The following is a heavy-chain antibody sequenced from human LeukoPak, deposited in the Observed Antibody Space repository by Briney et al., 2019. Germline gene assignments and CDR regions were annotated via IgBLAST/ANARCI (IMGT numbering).Heavy chain of an antibody. J-gene: IGHJ4*02. CDR3: ARDRFSGSYPLDY. V-gene: IGHV3-30*02. D-gene: IGHD1-26*01. CDR1: GFTFSSYG. Sequence: GGSLRLSCAASGFTFSSYGMHWVRQAPGKGLEWVAFIRYDGSNKYYADSVKGRFTISRDNAKNSLYLQMNSLRAEDTAVYYCARDRFSGSYPLDYWGQGTLVTVSS. CDR2: IRYDGSNK.